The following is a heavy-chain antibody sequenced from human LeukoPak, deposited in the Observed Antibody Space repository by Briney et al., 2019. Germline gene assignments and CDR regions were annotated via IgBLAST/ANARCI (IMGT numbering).Heavy chain of an antibody. CDR1: GFTFSSYR. CDR3: ARDLTSCSGGSCYPTWFDP. CDR2: INTDGSTT. D-gene: IGHD2-15*01. J-gene: IGHJ5*02. V-gene: IGHV3-74*01. Sequence: GGSLRLSCAASGFTFSSYRMHWVRQAPGKGLVWVSHINTDGSTTTYADSVKGRFTISRDNAKNTLYLQMNSLRAEDTAMYYCARDLTSCSGGSCYPTWFDPWGQGTLVTVSS.